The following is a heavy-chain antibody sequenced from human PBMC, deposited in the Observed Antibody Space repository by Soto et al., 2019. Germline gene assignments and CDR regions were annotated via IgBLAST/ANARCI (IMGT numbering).Heavy chain of an antibody. V-gene: IGHV1-3*01. J-gene: IGHJ3*02. CDR1: GYTFTSYA. CDR2: INAGNGNT. Sequence: GASVKVSCKASGYTFTSYAMHWVRQAPGQRLEWMGWINAGNGNTKYSQKFQGRVTITRDTSASTAYMELSSLRSEDTAVYYCARVLGYCSGGSCYPEDGAFDIWGQGTMVTVSS. CDR3: ARVLGYCSGGSCYPEDGAFDI. D-gene: IGHD2-15*01.